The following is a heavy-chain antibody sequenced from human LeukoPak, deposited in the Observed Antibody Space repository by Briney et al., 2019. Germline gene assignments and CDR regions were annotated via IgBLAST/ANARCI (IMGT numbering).Heavy chain of an antibody. Sequence: GGSPRLSCPASGFTFSDYSMSWVRQAPGKGLEWVSSISSSSDYIYYADSVKGRFTISRDNARNSLCLQMNSLRAEDTAVYYCARSRSVSNYKGMDVWGQGTTVTVSS. D-gene: IGHD5/OR15-5a*01. CDR2: ISSSSDYI. J-gene: IGHJ6*02. V-gene: IGHV3-21*01. CDR1: GFTFSDYS. CDR3: ARSRSVSNYKGMDV.